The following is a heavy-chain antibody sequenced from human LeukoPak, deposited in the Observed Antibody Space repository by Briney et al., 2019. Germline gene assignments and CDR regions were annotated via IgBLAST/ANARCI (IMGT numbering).Heavy chain of an antibody. V-gene: IGHV3-33*06. CDR1: GFTFSSYG. Sequence: PGRYLRLSCAASGFTFSSYGMHWVRQAPGKGLEWVAVIWYDGSNKYYADSVKGRFTISRDNSKNTLYLQMNSLRAEDTAVYYCAKDGRGPYYDILTGYFGDWGQGTLVTVSS. J-gene: IGHJ4*02. D-gene: IGHD3-9*01. CDR3: AKDGRGPYYDILTGYFGD. CDR2: IWYDGSNK.